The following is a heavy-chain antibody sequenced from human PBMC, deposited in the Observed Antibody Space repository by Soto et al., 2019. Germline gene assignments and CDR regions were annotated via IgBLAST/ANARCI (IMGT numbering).Heavy chain of an antibody. V-gene: IGHV3-53*04. D-gene: IGHD3-10*01. CDR3: ARDRRGRGVNWFDP. Sequence: EVQLVESGGGLVQPGGSLRLSCAASGFTVSSNYMSWVRQAPGKGLEWVSVIYSGGSTYYADSVKGRFTISRHNSKNTLYLEMNSLRAEDPAVYYCARDRRGRGVNWFDPWGQGTLVTVSS. J-gene: IGHJ5*02. CDR2: IYSGGST. CDR1: GFTVSSNY.